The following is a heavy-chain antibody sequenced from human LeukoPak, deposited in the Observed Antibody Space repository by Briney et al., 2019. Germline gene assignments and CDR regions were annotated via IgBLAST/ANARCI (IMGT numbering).Heavy chain of an antibody. V-gene: IGHV3-23*01. J-gene: IGHJ4*02. D-gene: IGHD2-8*01. CDR3: ATGITEMIMAPGY. CDR1: GFTFSSYA. CDR2: ISGSGGST. Sequence: PGGSLRLSCAASGFTFSSYAMSWVRPAPGEGLEWVSAISGSGGSTYYAGSVKGRFTISRDNSKNTLYLQMSSLRAEDTAVYYCATGITEMIMAPGYWGQGTLVTVSS.